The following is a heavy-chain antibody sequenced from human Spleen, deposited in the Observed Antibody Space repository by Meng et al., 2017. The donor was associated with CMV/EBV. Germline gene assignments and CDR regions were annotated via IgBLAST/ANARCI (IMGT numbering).Heavy chain of an antibody. Sequence: CSSCGFIFSRFSINLVRQAPGKGLEWVSSLSSNSAYIYYADSVKGRVPILRDNVKKSAYLQMNSLRAEDTAVYYCARGIVTKDGIDFWGQGTLVTVSS. V-gene: IGHV3-21*01. CDR3: ARGIVTKDGIDF. CDR1: GFIFSRFS. CDR2: LSSNSAYI. J-gene: IGHJ4*02. D-gene: IGHD2-15*01.